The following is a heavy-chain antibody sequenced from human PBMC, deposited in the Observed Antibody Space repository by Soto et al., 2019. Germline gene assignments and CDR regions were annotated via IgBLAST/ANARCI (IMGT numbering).Heavy chain of an antibody. CDR2: ISGSGGST. D-gene: IGHD3-10*01. CDR1: GFPSSSYA. CDR3: AKDSDAPFDC. V-gene: IGHV3-23*01. Sequence: GGSLRLSCAASGFPSSSYAMSLVRQAPGKGLEWVSAISGSGGSTYCADSVKGRFTISRDNSKNTLYLQMNSLRAEDTAVYYCAKDSDAPFDCWGQGTLVTIFS. J-gene: IGHJ4*02.